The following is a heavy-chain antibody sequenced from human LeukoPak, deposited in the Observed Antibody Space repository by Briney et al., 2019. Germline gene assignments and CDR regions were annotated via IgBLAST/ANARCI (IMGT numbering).Heavy chain of an antibody. D-gene: IGHD6-19*01. V-gene: IGHV4-59*01. CDR2: IYYSGST. CDR3: ARSSGWYRGFDY. CDR1: GDSISSDY. J-gene: IGHJ4*02. Sequence: PSETLSLTCTVSGDSISSDYWSWIRQPPGKGLEWIGYIYYSGSTNYNPSLKSRVTISVDTSKNQFSLKLSSVTAADTAVYYCARSSGWYRGFDYWGQGTLVTVSS.